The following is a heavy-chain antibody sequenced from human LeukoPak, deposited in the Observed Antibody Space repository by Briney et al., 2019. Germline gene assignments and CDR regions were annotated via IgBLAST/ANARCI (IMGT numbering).Heavy chain of an antibody. CDR3: ARGRTYYYDSSGYYPNDAFDI. J-gene: IGHJ3*02. CDR2: INPNNGGT. D-gene: IGHD3-22*01. Sequence: ASVTVSFKSSVYTFTVYYMHWVRQAPGQGLEWMGRINPNNGGTNYAQKFQGRVTMTRDTSISTAYMELSRLRSDDTAVYYCARGRTYYYDSSGYYPNDAFDIWGQGTMVTVSS. V-gene: IGHV1-2*06. CDR1: VYTFTVYY.